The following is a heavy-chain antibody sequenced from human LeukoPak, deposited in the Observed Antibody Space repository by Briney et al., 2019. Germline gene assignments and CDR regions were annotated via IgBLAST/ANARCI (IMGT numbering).Heavy chain of an antibody. CDR3: ARLGYNARGETP. Sequence: GGSLRLSCAASGFTFSSYGMHWVRQAPGKGLEWVAVISYDGSNKYYADSVKGRFTISRDNSKNTLYLQMNSLRAEDTAVYYCARLGYNARGETPWGQGTLVTVSS. CDR2: ISYDGSNK. V-gene: IGHV3-30*03. CDR1: GFTFSSYG. D-gene: IGHD3-16*01. J-gene: IGHJ5*02.